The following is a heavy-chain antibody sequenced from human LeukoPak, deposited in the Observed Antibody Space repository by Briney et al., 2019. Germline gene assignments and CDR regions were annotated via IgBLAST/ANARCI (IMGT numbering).Heavy chain of an antibody. D-gene: IGHD6-13*01. V-gene: IGHV3-7*01. CDR3: ARDIGHSSSWYLGLDY. Sequence: GGSLRLSCAASGFTFSSYWMSWVRQAPGKGLEWVANIKQDGSEKYYVDSVKGRFTISRDNAKNSLYLQMNSLRAEDTAVYYCARDIGHSSSWYLGLDYWGQGTLVTVSS. CDR1: GFTFSSYW. J-gene: IGHJ4*02. CDR2: IKQDGSEK.